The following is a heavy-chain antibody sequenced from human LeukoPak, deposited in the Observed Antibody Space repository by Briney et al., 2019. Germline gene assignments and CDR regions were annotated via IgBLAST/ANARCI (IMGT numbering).Heavy chain of an antibody. J-gene: IGHJ4*02. CDR3: AKDPVAVAGFFDY. D-gene: IGHD6-19*01. V-gene: IGHV3-53*01. CDR2: TYTGGNS. Sequence: GGSLRLSCAASGFTVSSIHMVWVRQAPGKGLEWVSVTYTGGNSYYADSVKGRFIISRDNSKNTLYLQMNSLRAEDTAVYYCAKDPVAVAGFFDYWGQGTLVTVSS. CDR1: GFTVSSIH.